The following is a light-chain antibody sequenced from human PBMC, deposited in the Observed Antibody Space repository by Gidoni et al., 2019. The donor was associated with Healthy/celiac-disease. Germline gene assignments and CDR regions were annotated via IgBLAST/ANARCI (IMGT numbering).Light chain of an antibody. CDR2: AAS. Sequence: DIQMTQSPSSLSAPVGDRVTITCRSGQSISSYLNWYQQKPGKAPKLLIYAASSLQSGVPSRCSGSGSGTDFTRTISSLQPEDFATYYCQQSYSTPQVTCGGGTKVEIK. CDR1: QSISSY. V-gene: IGKV1-39*01. J-gene: IGKJ4*01. CDR3: QQSYSTPQVT.